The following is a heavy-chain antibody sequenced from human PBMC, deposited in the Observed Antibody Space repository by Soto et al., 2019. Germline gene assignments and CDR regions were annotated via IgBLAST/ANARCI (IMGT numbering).Heavy chain of an antibody. V-gene: IGHV3-48*03. D-gene: IGHD3-10*01. Sequence: ESGGGLVQPGGSLRLSCAASGFTFSSYEMNWVRQAPGKGLEWVSYISSSGSTIYYADSVKRRFTISRDNAKNSLYLQMNSLRAEDTAVYYCARPYGSGSQDAFDIWGQGTMVTVSS. J-gene: IGHJ3*02. CDR3: ARPYGSGSQDAFDI. CDR2: ISSSGSTI. CDR1: GFTFSSYE.